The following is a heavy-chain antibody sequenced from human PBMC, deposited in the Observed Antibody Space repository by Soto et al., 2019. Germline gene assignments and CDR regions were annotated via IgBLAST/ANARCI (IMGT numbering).Heavy chain of an antibody. V-gene: IGHV1-69*13. J-gene: IGHJ4*02. D-gene: IGHD6-13*01. CDR2: IIPIFGTA. CDR1: GGTFSSYA. Sequence: AVKVSCKASGGTFSSYAISWVRQAPGQGLEWMGGIIPIFGTANYAQKFQGRVTITADESTSTAYMELSSLRSEDTAVYYCARDRTEAAAGYYYWGQGTLVTVSS. CDR3: ARDRTEAAAGYYY.